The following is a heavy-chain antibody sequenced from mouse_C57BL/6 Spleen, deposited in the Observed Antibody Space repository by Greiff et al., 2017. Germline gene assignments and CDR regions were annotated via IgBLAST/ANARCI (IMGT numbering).Heavy chain of an antibody. Sequence: VKVVESGPGLVAPSQSLSITCTVSGFSLTSYGVSWVRQPPGKGLEWLGVIWGDGSTNYHSALISRLSISKDNSKSQVFLKLNSLQTDDTATYYGAKGVYYDYVGGWYFDVWGTGTTVTVSS. CDR2: IWGDGST. J-gene: IGHJ1*03. V-gene: IGHV2-3*01. D-gene: IGHD2-4*01. CDR3: AKGVYYDYVGGWYFDV. CDR1: GFSLTSYG.